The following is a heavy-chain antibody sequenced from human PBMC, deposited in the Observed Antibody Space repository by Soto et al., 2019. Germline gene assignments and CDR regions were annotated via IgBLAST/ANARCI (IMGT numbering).Heavy chain of an antibody. D-gene: IGHD3-10*01. J-gene: IGHJ4*02. CDR1: GFTFSYYP. CDR3: AREGVHNYTEYYFDY. CDR2: ISGIKNYI. Sequence: GGSLRLSCAASGFTFSYYPLHWVRRAPGKGLEWVSSISGIKNYIRYADSVKGRFTISRDSAKTSLYLQMNSLTAEDTAVYYCAREGVHNYTEYYFDYWGQGTLVTVSS. V-gene: IGHV3-21*06.